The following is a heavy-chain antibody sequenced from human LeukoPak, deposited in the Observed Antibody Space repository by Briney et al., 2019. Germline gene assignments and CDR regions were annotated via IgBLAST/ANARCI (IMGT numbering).Heavy chain of an antibody. CDR3: ARGSTRITIFGVVNWFDP. J-gene: IGHJ5*02. V-gene: IGHV4-39*07. Sequence: PSETLSLTCTVSGGSISSSSYYWGWIRQPPGKGLEWIGSIYYSGSTYYNPSLKSRVTISVDTSKHQFSLKLSSVTAADTAVYYCARGSTRITIFGVVNWFDPWGQGTLVTVSS. D-gene: IGHD3-3*01. CDR1: GGSISSSSYY. CDR2: IYYSGST.